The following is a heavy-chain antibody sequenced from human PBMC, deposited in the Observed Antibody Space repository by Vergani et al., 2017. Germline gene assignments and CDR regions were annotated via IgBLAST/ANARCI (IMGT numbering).Heavy chain of an antibody. Sequence: EVQLVQSGAEVKKPGESLKISCKGSGYSFTSYWIGWVRQMPGKGLEWMGIIYPGDPDTSYSPSFQGQVTIAADKSISTAYLQWISLKASDTAMYYCARFFGDRPNSLYYGMDVWGQGTTVTVSS. CDR1: GYSFTSYW. CDR3: ARFFGDRPNSLYYGMDV. J-gene: IGHJ6*02. V-gene: IGHV5-51*01. CDR2: IYPGDPDT. D-gene: IGHD2/OR15-2a*01.